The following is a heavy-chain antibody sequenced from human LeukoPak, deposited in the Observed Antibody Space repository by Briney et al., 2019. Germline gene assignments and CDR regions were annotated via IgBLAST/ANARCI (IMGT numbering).Heavy chain of an antibody. J-gene: IGHJ6*03. V-gene: IGHV3-7*01. D-gene: IGHD2-2*01. CDR1: GFTFSSYW. CDR3: ARSSTYIVVVRYYMDV. CDR2: IKQDGSEK. Sequence: GGSLRLSCAASGFTFSSYWMSWVRQAPGKGLEWVANIKQDGSEKYYVDSVKGRFTISRDNAKNSLYLQMNSLRAEDTAVYYCARSSTYIVVVRYYMDVWGKGTTVTVSS.